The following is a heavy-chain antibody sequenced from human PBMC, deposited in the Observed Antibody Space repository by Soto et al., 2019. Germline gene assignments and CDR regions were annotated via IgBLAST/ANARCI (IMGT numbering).Heavy chain of an antibody. CDR3: ARGGGTILAPLT. CDR2: INPNSGAT. J-gene: IGHJ5*02. D-gene: IGHD3-3*01. CDR1: GYTFTGYF. V-gene: IGHV1-2*02. Sequence: ASVKVSCKASGYTFTGYFIHWVRQAPRQGLEWVGYINPNSGATKYAPRFQGRVTMTSDTSIRTAYMDLSNLRSDDTAVYYCARGGGTILAPLTWGPGTLVTVSS.